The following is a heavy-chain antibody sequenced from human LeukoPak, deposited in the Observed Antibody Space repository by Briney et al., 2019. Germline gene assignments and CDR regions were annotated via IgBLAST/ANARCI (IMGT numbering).Heavy chain of an antibody. CDR1: GFTFSSYA. CDR3: AKGGRNYVPNNFDY. CDR2: ISGSGGNT. V-gene: IGHV3-23*01. D-gene: IGHD1-7*01. J-gene: IGHJ4*02. Sequence: GGSLRLSCAASGFTFSSYAMSWVRQPPGKGLNWVSSISGSGGNTFYADSVKGRFTISRDNSKNTLYLHVNSLRAEDTAVYFCAKGGRNYVPNNFDYWGQGTLVTVSS.